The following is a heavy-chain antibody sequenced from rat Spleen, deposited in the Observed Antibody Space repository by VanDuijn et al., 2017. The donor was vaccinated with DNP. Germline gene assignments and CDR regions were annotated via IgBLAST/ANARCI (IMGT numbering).Heavy chain of an antibody. V-gene: IGHV5S10*01. J-gene: IGHJ4*01. Sequence: EVQLVESGGNLIQPGRSLKVSCAASGFTFSDYNMAWVRQAPKKGLEWVATITYDGSRTYCRDSVKGRFTISRNNAKSTLYLQMDSLRSEDTATYYCTTFEGTNAWGQGTSVTVSS. CDR1: GFTFSDYN. CDR3: TTFEGTNA. CDR2: ITYDGSRT. D-gene: IGHD1-11*01.